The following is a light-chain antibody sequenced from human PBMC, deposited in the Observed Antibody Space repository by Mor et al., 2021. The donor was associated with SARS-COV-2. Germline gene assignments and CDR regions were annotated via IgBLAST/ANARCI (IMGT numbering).Light chain of an antibody. CDR2: RNN. CDR1: GRNH. Sequence: GRNHVYWYQQLPGTAPKPLIYRNNERPSGVPDRFSGSKSGASATLAISGLRSADAAEESCAAWENSLNGWVFG. J-gene: IGLJ3*02. V-gene: IGLV1-47*01. CDR3: AAWENSLNGWV.